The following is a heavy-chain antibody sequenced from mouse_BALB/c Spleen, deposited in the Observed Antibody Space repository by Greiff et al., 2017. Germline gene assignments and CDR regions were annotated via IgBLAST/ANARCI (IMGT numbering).Heavy chain of an antibody. CDR3: AREGITRDYYAMDY. CDR2: IYPGDGDT. J-gene: IGHJ4*01. Sequence: VQLQQSGAELVRPGSSVKISCKASGYAFSSYWMNWVKQRPGQGLEWIGQIYPGDGDTNYNGKFKGKATLTADKSSSTAYMQLSSLTSEDSAVYFCAREGITRDYYAMDYWGQGTSVTVSS. V-gene: IGHV1-80*01. CDR1: GYAFSSYW. D-gene: IGHD2-4*01.